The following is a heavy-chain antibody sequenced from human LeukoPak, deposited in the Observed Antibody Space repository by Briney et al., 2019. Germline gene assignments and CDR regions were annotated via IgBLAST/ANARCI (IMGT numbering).Heavy chain of an antibody. Sequence: SEALSLTCTVSGGSISSYYWSWIRQPPGKGLEWVGYIYYSGSTNYNPSLKSRVTISVDTSKNQFSLKLSSVTAADTAVYYCARHAVVPAAIAYFDYWGQGTLVTVSS. D-gene: IGHD2-2*02. V-gene: IGHV4-59*08. CDR3: ARHAVVPAAIAYFDY. CDR2: IYYSGST. CDR1: GGSISSYY. J-gene: IGHJ4*02.